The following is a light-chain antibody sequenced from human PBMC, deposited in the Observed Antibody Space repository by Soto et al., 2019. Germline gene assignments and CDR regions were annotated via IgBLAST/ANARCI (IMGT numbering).Light chain of an antibody. V-gene: IGLV2-14*01. J-gene: IGLJ2*01. Sequence: QSALTQPASVSGSPGRSITTSCTGTSSDVGGYNYVSWYQQHPGKAPKLMIYDVSNRPSGVSNRFSGSKSGNTASLTISGLQAEDEADYYCSSYTSSSTLVFGGGTKFTVL. CDR1: SSDVGGYNY. CDR3: SSYTSSSTLV. CDR2: DVS.